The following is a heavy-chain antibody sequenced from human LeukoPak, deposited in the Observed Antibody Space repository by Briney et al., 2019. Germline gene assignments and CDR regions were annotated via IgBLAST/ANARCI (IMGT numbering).Heavy chain of an antibody. D-gene: IGHD5-18*01. V-gene: IGHV1-18*01. Sequence: GASVKVSCKASGYTFTSYGISWVRQAPGQGLEWMGWISAYNGNTNYAQKLQGRVTMTTDTSTSTAYMELRSLRSDDTAVYYCARDRDEDTAMVWVAAFDIWGQGTMVTVSS. CDR1: GYTFTSYG. CDR3: ARDRDEDTAMVWVAAFDI. J-gene: IGHJ3*02. CDR2: ISAYNGNT.